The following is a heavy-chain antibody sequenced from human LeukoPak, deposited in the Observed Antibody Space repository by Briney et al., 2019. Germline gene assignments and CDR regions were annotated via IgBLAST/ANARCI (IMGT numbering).Heavy chain of an antibody. D-gene: IGHD3-22*01. CDR2: IYYSGST. V-gene: IGHV4-39*01. Sequence: SETLSLTCTVSGGSISSSSYYWGWIRQPPGKGLEWIGSIYYSGSTYYNPSLKSRVTISVDTSKNQFSLKLSSVTAADTAVYYCARFYYYDSSGLLTSFVDYWGQGTLVTVSS. CDR3: ARFYYYDSSGLLTSFVDY. CDR1: GGSISSSSYY. J-gene: IGHJ4*02.